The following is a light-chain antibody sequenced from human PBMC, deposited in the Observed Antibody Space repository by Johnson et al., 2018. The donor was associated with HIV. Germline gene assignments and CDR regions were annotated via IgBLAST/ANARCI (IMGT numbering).Light chain of an antibody. CDR3: GTWDSSLSAYV. V-gene: IGLV1-51*02. CDR2: ENN. Sequence: QSVLTQPPSVSAAPGQKVTISCSGSSSNIGNNYVSWYQQLPGTAPKLLIYENNKRPSGIPDRFSGSKSGTSATLGITGLQTGDEADYYCGTWDSSLSAYVFGAGTNVTVI. CDR1: SSNIGNNY. J-gene: IGLJ1*01.